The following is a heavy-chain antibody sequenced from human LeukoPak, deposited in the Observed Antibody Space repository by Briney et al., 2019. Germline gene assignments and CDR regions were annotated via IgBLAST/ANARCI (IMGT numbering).Heavy chain of an antibody. Sequence: GESLKISCKGSGYSFPSYWIGWVRQMRGKGLEWMGIIYPGDSDTRYSPSFQGQVTISADKSISTAYLQWSSLKASDTAMYYCARLPYSSSSVAPHWGQGTLVTVSS. CDR3: ARLPYSSSSVAPH. J-gene: IGHJ4*02. CDR2: IYPGDSDT. D-gene: IGHD6-6*01. V-gene: IGHV5-51*01. CDR1: GYSFPSYW.